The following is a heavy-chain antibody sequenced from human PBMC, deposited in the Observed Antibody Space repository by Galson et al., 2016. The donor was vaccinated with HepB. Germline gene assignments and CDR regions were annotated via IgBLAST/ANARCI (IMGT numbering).Heavy chain of an antibody. CDR1: GGSISDSRYY. Sequence: LSLTCTVSGGSISDSRYYWGWIRQPPGKGLEWIGTISFSGNTFYNPSLKSRVTISSDTSKNRYSLNLNSITAADTAVYFCARDRKFGYVYNPFDYWGQGTLVTVSS. J-gene: IGHJ4*02. D-gene: IGHD5-24*01. V-gene: IGHV4-39*07. CDR2: ISFSGNT. CDR3: ARDRKFGYVYNPFDY.